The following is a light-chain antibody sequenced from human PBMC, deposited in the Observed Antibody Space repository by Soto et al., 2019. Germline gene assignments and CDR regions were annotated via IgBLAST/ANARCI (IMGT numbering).Light chain of an antibody. CDR2: ADS. V-gene: IGLV3-21*02. CDR3: QVWDSSTDDLYV. CDR1: NIGSNS. J-gene: IGLJ1*01. Sequence: SYYLTQPPSVSVAPGQTAIVTCDGNNIGSNSVHWYQQKPGRAPVLVVYADSDRPSGVPERFSGSNSGNTATLTISRVEAGDEADYYCQVWDSSTDDLYVFGPGTKVTVL.